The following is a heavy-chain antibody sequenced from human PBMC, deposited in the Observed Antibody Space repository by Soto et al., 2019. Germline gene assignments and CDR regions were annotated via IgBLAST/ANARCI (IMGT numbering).Heavy chain of an antibody. CDR3: ARALAARGGNAH. J-gene: IGHJ4*02. D-gene: IGHD6-6*01. V-gene: IGHV3-33*01. CDR1: GFTFSSYG. CDR2: IWYDGSNK. Sequence: QVQLVESGGGVVQPGRSLRLSCAASGFTFSSYGMHWVRQAPGKGLEWVAVIWYDGSNKYYADSVKGRFTNSRDNSKNTLYLQMNSLRAEDTAVYYCARALAARGGNAHWGQGTLVTVSS.